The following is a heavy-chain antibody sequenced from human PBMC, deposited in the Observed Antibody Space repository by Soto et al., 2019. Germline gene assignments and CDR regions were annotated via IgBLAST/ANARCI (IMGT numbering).Heavy chain of an antibody. CDR2: IYSSGTT. Sequence: PSETLSLTCTVSGGSISSGSYSWNCIRQHPGKGLEWIGYIYSSGTTYYNPSLRSRLTISIDTSQNLFSLKLSSVTAADTAVYFCAREEAVRLERRFDSWGQGTLVTVSS. CDR1: GGSISSGSYS. D-gene: IGHD6-6*01. CDR3: AREEAVRLERRFDS. V-gene: IGHV4-31*03. J-gene: IGHJ5*01.